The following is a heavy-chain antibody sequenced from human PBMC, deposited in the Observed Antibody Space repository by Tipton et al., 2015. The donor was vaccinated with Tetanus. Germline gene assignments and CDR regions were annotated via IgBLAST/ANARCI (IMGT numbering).Heavy chain of an antibody. CDR2: INYSGTT. D-gene: IGHD1-1*01. Sequence: TLSLTCAVYGGSFSGYYWNWIRLLTGKGLEWIGGINYSGTTNYNPSLKSRVTMSVDTSKNQFPLQLSSMTAADTAVVFCAGSFFEGSGYKIDSWGPGTLVTVSS. J-gene: IGHJ4*02. V-gene: IGHV4-34*01. CDR1: GGSFSGYY. CDR3: AGSFFEGSGYKIDS.